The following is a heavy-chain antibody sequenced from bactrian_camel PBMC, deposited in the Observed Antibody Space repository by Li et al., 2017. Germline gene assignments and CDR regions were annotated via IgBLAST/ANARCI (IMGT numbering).Heavy chain of an antibody. CDR2: IYTGGDMT. V-gene: IGHV3S53*01. J-gene: IGHJ4*01. D-gene: IGHD2*01. Sequence: HVQLVESGGGSVQAGGSLRLSCAAAGYKYSNNACMAWFRRAPGREREAVAGIYTGGDMTVYGDSVKGRFTISYDNVKNTVYLQMNSLKPEDTAMYYCKTDQLSAGSVPFCRYGNNYWGQGTQVTVS. CDR1: GYKYSNNA. CDR3: KTDQLSAGSVPFCRYGNNY.